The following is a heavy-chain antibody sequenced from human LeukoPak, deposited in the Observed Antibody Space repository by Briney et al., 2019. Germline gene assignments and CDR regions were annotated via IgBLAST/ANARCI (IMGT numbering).Heavy chain of an antibody. Sequence: PSETLSLTCTVSGGSISSYYWSWIRQPAGKGLEWIGRIHTSGSTNFNPSLQSRVTISLDKSKNQFSLKLNSVTAADTAVYYCARGPYSSGWYGSDYWGQGTLVTVSS. D-gene: IGHD6-19*01. CDR3: ARGPYSSGWYGSDY. CDR1: GGSISSYY. J-gene: IGHJ4*02. V-gene: IGHV4-4*07. CDR2: IHTSGST.